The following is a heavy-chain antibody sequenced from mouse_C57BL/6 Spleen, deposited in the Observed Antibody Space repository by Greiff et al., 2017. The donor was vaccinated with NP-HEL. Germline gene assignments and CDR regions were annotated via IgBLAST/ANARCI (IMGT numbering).Heavy chain of an antibody. V-gene: IGHV2-5*01. Sequence: QVQLQQSGPGLVQPSQSLSITCTVSGFSLTSYGVHWVRQSPGKGLEWLGVIWRGGSTDYNAAFMSRLSITKDNSKSQVFFKMNSLQADDTAIYYCAKNGGCDGSRFAYWGQGTLVTVSA. J-gene: IGHJ3*01. CDR3: AKNGGCDGSRFAY. CDR1: GFSLTSYG. CDR2: IWRGGST.